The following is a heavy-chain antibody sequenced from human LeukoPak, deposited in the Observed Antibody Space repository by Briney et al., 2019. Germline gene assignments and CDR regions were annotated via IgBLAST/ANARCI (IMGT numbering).Heavy chain of an antibody. Sequence: GGSLRLSCAASGFAVTNNYMSWVGQAPGKGLEFVSLIYSVASTYYADSVKGRFTISRDDSKNTVFLQMNSLGPEDTAIYFCTRPHSRGREILNWGQGALVTVSS. V-gene: IGHV3-53*01. CDR3: TRPHSRGREILN. CDR2: IYSVAST. D-gene: IGHD3-10*01. CDR1: GFAVTNNY. J-gene: IGHJ1*01.